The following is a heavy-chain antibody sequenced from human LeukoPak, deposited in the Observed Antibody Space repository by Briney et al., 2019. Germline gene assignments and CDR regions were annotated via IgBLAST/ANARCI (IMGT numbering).Heavy chain of an antibody. Sequence: SETLSLTCTVSGGSISSYYWSWIRQPAGKGLEWIGRIYTSGSTNYNPSLKSRVTMSLDTSKNQFSLKLSSVTAADTAVYYCARDYCSSTSCPGSAFDIWGQGTMVTVSS. CDR2: IYTSGST. CDR3: ARDYCSSTSCPGSAFDI. V-gene: IGHV4-4*07. D-gene: IGHD2-2*01. CDR1: GGSISSYY. J-gene: IGHJ3*02.